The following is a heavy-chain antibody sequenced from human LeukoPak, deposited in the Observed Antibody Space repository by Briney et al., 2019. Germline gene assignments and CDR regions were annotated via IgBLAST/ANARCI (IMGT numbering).Heavy chain of an antibody. Sequence: SETLSLTCTVSDDSISSSSYYWGWIRQPPGKGLEWIGSIYYSGSTYFNPSLKSRITMSVDTSKSQFSLKLSSVTAADTAVYYCARGRAYYYGSGVLGWFDPWGQGTLVTVSS. D-gene: IGHD3-10*01. CDR3: ARGRAYYYGSGVLGWFDP. CDR1: DDSISSSSYY. J-gene: IGHJ5*02. V-gene: IGHV4-39*07. CDR2: IYYSGST.